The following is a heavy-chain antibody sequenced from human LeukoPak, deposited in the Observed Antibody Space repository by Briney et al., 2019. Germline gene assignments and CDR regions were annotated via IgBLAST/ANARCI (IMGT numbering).Heavy chain of an antibody. CDR2: ISDGGGST. CDR3: APLRLGFDY. J-gene: IGHJ4*02. Sequence: PGGSLRLSCVASGFTFSSYAMSWVRQAPGKGLEWVSSISDGGGSTYSADSVKGRFTISRDNSKNTLSLQMNSLRAADTAVYYCAPLRLGFDYWGQGTLVTVSS. V-gene: IGHV3-23*01. CDR1: GFTFSSYA.